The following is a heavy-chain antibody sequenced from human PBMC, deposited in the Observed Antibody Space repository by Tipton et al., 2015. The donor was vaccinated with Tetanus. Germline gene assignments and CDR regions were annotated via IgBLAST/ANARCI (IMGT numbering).Heavy chain of an antibody. CDR1: GYIFNNYW. Sequence: MQLVQSGGEVKKPGESLKISCKGSGYIFNNYWIGWVRQKPGKGLEWMGFIYPGDSDTRYSPSFQGQVTISVDKSTNTAYLQWSSLKASDTSMFYCARAHCTDGVCNFDFWGQGALVTVAS. D-gene: IGHD2-8*01. V-gene: IGHV5-51*01. CDR2: IYPGDSDT. CDR3: ARAHCTDGVCNFDF. J-gene: IGHJ4*02.